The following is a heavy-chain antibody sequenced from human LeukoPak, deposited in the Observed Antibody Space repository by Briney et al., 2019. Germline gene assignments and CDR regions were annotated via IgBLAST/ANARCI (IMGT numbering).Heavy chain of an antibody. CDR3: ARVTSEVPYYYDSSGQVLDY. J-gene: IGHJ4*02. CDR1: GYTFTGYY. D-gene: IGHD3-22*01. V-gene: IGHV1-2*02. Sequence: ASVKVSCKASGYTFTGYYMHWVRQALGQGLEWMGWINPNSGDTNYAQKFQGRVTMTRDTSISTAYMELSRLRSDDTAVYYCARVTSEVPYYYDSSGQVLDYWGQGTLVTVSS. CDR2: INPNSGDT.